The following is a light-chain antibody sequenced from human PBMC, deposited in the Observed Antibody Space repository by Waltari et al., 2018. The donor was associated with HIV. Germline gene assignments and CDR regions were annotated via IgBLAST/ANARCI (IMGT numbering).Light chain of an antibody. V-gene: IGKV1-12*01. Sequence: DIQLTQSSSSVSASVGDTVPVTCRASQDISNSLAWYRQKPGKAPELLIFAASTLQSGVSSRFSGRGSGTIFTLTINTLQTEDFATYYCQQANSLPLTFGGGTKVAI. CDR1: QDISNS. CDR2: AAS. CDR3: QQANSLPLT. J-gene: IGKJ4*01.